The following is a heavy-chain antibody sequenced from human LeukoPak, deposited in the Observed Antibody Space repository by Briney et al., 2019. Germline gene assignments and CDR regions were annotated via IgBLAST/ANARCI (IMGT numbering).Heavy chain of an antibody. CDR3: TTEGGSRGFHY. J-gene: IGHJ4*02. CDR2: INPHSDGT. V-gene: IGHV1-2*02. CDR1: GYTFTDFY. D-gene: IGHD3-16*01. Sequence: ASVKVTCMASGYTFTDFYMHWVRQAPGQGLEWMGWINPHSDGTNFAQKFQGRVTMTRDTSISTAYMELSRLRSDDTAAYYCTTEGGSRGFHYWGQGSPVTVSS.